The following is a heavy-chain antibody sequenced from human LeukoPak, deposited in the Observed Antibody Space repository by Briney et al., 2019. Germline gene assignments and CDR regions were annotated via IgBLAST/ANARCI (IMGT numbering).Heavy chain of an antibody. CDR1: GFTFDDYA. J-gene: IGHJ4*02. CDR2: ISWDGGST. V-gene: IGHV3-43D*03. Sequence: GGSLRLSCAASGFTFDDYAMHWVRQAPGKGLEWVSLISWDGGSTYYADSVKGRFTIYRDNSKNSLSLKMNSLRAEDTALYYCAKDRGSGSYGDYWGQGTLVTVSS. CDR3: AKDRGSGSYGDY. D-gene: IGHD1-26*01.